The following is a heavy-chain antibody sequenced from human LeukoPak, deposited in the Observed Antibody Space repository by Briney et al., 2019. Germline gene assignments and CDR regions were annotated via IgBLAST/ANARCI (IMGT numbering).Heavy chain of an antibody. D-gene: IGHD6-19*01. CDR1: RFTFSSYA. J-gene: IGHJ4*02. CDR2: FYGDGST. CDR3: AREAVAVTGFFDY. V-gene: IGHV3-53*01. Sequence: GGSLRLSCAASRFTFSSYAIHWVRQAPGKGLEWVSVFYGDGSTYYADSVKGRFTISRDHSKNTLYLQINSLRAEDTAVYYCAREAVAVTGFFDYWGQGTLVTVSS.